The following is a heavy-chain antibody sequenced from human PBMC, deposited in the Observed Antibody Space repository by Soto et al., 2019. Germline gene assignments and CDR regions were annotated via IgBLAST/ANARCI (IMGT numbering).Heavy chain of an antibody. CDR3: AKDREVASGDY. D-gene: IGHD5-12*01. Sequence: GGSLRLSCASSVFTFISYGMHWVRQAPGKGLEWVAVISYDGSNKYYADSVKGRFTISRDNSKNTLYLQMNSLRAEDTAVYYCAKDREVASGDYWGQGTLVTVSS. V-gene: IGHV3-30*18. CDR1: VFTFISYG. CDR2: ISYDGSNK. J-gene: IGHJ4*02.